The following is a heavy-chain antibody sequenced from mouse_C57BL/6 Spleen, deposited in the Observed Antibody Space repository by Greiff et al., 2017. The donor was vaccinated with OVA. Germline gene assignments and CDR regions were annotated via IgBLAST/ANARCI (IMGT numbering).Heavy chain of an antibody. D-gene: IGHD2-14*01. CDR2: INPNNGGT. V-gene: IGHV1-26*01. J-gene: IGHJ4*01. Sequence: VQLQQSGPELVKPGASVKISCKASGYTFTDYYMNWVKQSHGKSLEWIGDINPNNGGTSYNQKFKGKATLTVDKSSSTAYMELRSLTSEDSAVYYCARSGTDYYAMDYRGQGTSVTVSS. CDR3: ARSGTDYYAMDY. CDR1: GYTFTDYY.